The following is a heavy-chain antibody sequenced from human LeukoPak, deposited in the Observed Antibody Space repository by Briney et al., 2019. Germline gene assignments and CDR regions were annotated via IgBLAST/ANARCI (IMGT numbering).Heavy chain of an antibody. CDR1: GDSISSGSYY. J-gene: IGHJ5*02. CDR2: IYTSGST. V-gene: IGHV4-61*02. CDR3: ARVGDYGDRFDP. Sequence: SETLSLTCSVSGDSISSGSYYWSWIRQPAGKGLEWIGRIYTSGSTNYNPSLKSRVTMSVDTSKNQFSLKLSSVTAADTAVYYCARVGDYGDRFDPWGQGTLVTVSS. D-gene: IGHD4-17*01.